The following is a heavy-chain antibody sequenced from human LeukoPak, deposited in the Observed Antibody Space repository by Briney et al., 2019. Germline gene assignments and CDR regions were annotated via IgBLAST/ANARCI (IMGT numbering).Heavy chain of an antibody. Sequence: GESLQISCQGSGYIFTSYWIGWVRQMPGKGLEWMGIIYPGDSDTRYSPSFQGQVTISADKSISTAYLQWSSLKASDTAMYYCARAPEMAVDYWGQGTLVTVSS. CDR3: ARAPEMAVDY. CDR2: IYPGDSDT. V-gene: IGHV5-51*01. D-gene: IGHD5-24*01. J-gene: IGHJ4*02. CDR1: GYIFTSYW.